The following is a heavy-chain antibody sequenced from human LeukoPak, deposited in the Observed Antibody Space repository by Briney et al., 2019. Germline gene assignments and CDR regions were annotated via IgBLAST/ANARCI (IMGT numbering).Heavy chain of an antibody. J-gene: IGHJ6*02. CDR2: IYYSGST. Sequence: SETLSLTCTVSGGSISSGDYYWSWIRQPPGKGLEWIGYIYYSGSTYYNPSLKSRLTISLDTSKNQFSLKLSSVTAADTAVYYCAREGYYYGMDVWGQGTTVTVSS. CDR1: GGSISSGDYY. V-gene: IGHV4-30-4*02. CDR3: AREGYYYGMDV.